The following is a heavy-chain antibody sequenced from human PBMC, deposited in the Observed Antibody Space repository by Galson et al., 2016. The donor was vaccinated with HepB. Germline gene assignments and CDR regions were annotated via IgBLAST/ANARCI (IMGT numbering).Heavy chain of an antibody. CDR3: AHFSSGGYSVGRAFDI. Sequence: PALVKPTQTLTLTCTFSGFSLSTSGVGVGWIRQPPGKALEWLALIYWDGDKHYSPSLRSRLTITKDTSENQVVLTMTNMGPVDTGTYYCAHFSSGGYSVGRAFDIWGQGTIVTVSS. J-gene: IGHJ3*02. CDR1: GFSLSTSGVG. CDR2: IYWDGDK. V-gene: IGHV2-5*02. D-gene: IGHD6-19*01.